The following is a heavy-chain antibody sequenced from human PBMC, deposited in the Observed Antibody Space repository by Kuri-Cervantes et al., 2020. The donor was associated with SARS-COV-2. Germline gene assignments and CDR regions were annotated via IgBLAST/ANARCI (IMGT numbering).Heavy chain of an antibody. D-gene: IGHD3-10*01. CDR2: INHSGST. Sequence: SQTLSLPCAVYGGYFSGYYRSWIRQPPGKGLEWIGEINHSGSTNYNPSLKSRVTISVDTSKNQFSLELSSVTAAGTAVYYCASVPGIGYYFDYWGQGTLVTVSS. V-gene: IGHV4-34*01. CDR1: GGYFSGYY. J-gene: IGHJ4*02. CDR3: ASVPGIGYYFDY.